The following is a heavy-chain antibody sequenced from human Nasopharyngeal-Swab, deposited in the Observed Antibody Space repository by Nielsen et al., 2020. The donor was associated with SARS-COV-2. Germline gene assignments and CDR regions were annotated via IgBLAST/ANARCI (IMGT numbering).Heavy chain of an antibody. CDR3: ARDPIVGSTGWFLDY. D-gene: IGHD1-26*01. CDR2: ISGSGDSA. CDR1: GFTFSKYA. J-gene: IGHJ4*02. V-gene: IGHV3-23*01. Sequence: GGSLRLSCAASGFTFSKYAMTWVRQAPGKGLEWVSVISGSGDSAYYADSVKGRFTVSRDNSKNTLYLQVTSLRVEDTAVYYCARDPIVGSTGWFLDYWGPGTLVTLSS.